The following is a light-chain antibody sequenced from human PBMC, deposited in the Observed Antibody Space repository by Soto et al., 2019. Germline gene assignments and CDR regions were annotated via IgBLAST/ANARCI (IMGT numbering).Light chain of an antibody. CDR2: GAS. J-gene: IGKJ2*01. CDR3: QQYGSSPYT. Sequence: TQSPSTLSASVGDRVTITCRASQSISYWLAWYQQKPGQAPRLLIYGASSRATGIPDRFSGSGSGTDFTLTISRLEPEDFAVYYCQQYGSSPYTFGQGTKLEIK. V-gene: IGKV3-20*01. CDR1: QSISYW.